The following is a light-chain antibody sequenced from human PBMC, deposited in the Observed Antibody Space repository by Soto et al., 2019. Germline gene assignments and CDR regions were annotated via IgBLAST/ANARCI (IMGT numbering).Light chain of an antibody. V-gene: IGKV3-20*01. Sequence: EIVLTQSPGTLSLSPGERATLSCRASQTVSSRYLGWYQQKFGQAPRLLIHGASSRATGIPDRFSGSGSGTDFTLTITSLEPEDFAVYYCQQYGSPPWTFGQGTKVDIK. J-gene: IGKJ1*01. CDR2: GAS. CDR3: QQYGSPPWT. CDR1: QTVSSRY.